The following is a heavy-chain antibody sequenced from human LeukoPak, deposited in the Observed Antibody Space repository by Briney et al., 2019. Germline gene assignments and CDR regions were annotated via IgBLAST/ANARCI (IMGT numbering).Heavy chain of an antibody. CDR1: GFTFSSYW. CDR2: ISIDGSIT. Sequence: GGSLRLSCAASGFTFSSYWMHWVRQAPGKGLVWVSRISIDGSITTYADSVKGRFTISRDNSKNTLYLQMNSLRAEDTAVYYCARLLTRRIDYWGQGTLVTVSS. CDR3: ARLLTRRIDY. J-gene: IGHJ4*02. V-gene: IGHV3-74*01. D-gene: IGHD2-8*01.